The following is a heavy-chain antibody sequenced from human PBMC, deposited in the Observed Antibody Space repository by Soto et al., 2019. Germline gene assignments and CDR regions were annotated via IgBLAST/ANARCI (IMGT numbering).Heavy chain of an antibody. CDR1: GFTFSSYA. V-gene: IGHV3-23*01. Sequence: GGSLRLSCAASGFTFSSYAMSWVRQAPGKGLEWVSAISGSGGSTYYADSVKGRFTISRDNSKNTLYLQMNSLRAEDTAVYYCAKDAPDCSSTSCPPVYYYYGMDVGGQGTTVTVSS. CDR2: ISGSGGST. CDR3: AKDAPDCSSTSCPPVYYYYGMDV. J-gene: IGHJ6*02. D-gene: IGHD2-2*01.